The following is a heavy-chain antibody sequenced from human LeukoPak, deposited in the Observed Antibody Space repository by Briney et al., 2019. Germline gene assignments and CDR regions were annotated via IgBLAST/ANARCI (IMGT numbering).Heavy chain of an antibody. V-gene: IGHV4-4*02. CDR3: ASLRRGFYDSSGYFDY. CDR2: IFHSGNT. Sequence: SGTLSLTCAVSGDSISSSNWWSWVRQPPGKGLEWIGEIFHSGNTNYNPSLKSRVTISVDKSKNQFSLKLSSVTAADMAVYHCASLRRGFYDSSGYFDYWGQGTLVTVSS. J-gene: IGHJ4*02. CDR1: GDSISSSNW. D-gene: IGHD3-22*01.